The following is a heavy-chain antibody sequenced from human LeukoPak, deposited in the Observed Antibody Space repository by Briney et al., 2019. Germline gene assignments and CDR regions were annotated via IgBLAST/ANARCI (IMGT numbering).Heavy chain of an antibody. V-gene: IGHV4-59*10. Sequence: SETLSLTCAVYGGSFSDYYWSWIRQPAGKGLEWIGRIYTSGSTNYNPSLKSRVTISVDTSKNQFSLKLSSVTAADTAVYYCASGLRYFDLYYWGQGTLVTVSS. D-gene: IGHD3-9*01. CDR2: IYTSGST. CDR3: ASGLRYFDLYY. CDR1: GGSFSDYY. J-gene: IGHJ4*02.